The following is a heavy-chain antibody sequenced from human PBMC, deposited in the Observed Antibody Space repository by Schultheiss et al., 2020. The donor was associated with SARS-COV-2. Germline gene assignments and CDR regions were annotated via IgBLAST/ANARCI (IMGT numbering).Heavy chain of an antibody. CDR2: ISYDGSNK. CDR1: GFTFSSYA. D-gene: IGHD3-3*01. J-gene: IGHJ4*02. Sequence: GESLKISCAASGFTFSSYAMHWVRQAPGKGLEWVAVISYDGSNKYYADSVKGRFTISRDNSKNTLYLQMNSLRAEDTAVYYCARAIFGVGKIDYWGQGTLVTVSS. CDR3: ARAIFGVGKIDY. V-gene: IGHV3-30*04.